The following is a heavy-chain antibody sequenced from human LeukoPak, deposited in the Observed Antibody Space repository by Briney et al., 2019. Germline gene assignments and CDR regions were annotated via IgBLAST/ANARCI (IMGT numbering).Heavy chain of an antibody. CDR2: IYHSGST. J-gene: IGHJ4*02. CDR1: GYSISSGYY. D-gene: IGHD3-10*01. Sequence: SETLSLTCTVSGYSISSGYYWGWIRQPPGKGLEWIGSIYHSGSTYYNPSLKSRVTISVDTSKNRFSLKLTSVTAADTAVYYCARDDMVRGVITDYWGQGTLVTVSS. V-gene: IGHV4-38-2*02. CDR3: ARDDMVRGVITDY.